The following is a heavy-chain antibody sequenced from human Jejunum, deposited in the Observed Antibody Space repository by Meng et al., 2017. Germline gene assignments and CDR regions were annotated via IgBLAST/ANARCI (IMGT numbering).Heavy chain of an antibody. CDR1: VGSISSSSYY. Sequence: SETLSLTCTVSVGSISSSSYYWGWIRQPPGKGLEWIGSIYYSGSTYYNPSLKSRVTILVDTPKNQFSLKLSSVTAADTAVYYCARTFVRGVNDYWGQGTLVTVSS. CDR3: ARTFVRGVNDY. CDR2: IYYSGST. D-gene: IGHD3-10*01. V-gene: IGHV4-39*07. J-gene: IGHJ4*02.